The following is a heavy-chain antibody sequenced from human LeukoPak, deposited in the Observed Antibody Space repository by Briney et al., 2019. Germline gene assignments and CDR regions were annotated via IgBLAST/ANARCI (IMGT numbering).Heavy chain of an antibody. V-gene: IGHV4-31*03. CDR2: IYYSGST. CDR3: ARTQYCSGGSCPIIDY. J-gene: IGHJ4*02. D-gene: IGHD2-15*01. Sequence: SQTLSLTCTVSGGSISSGGYYWSWIRQHPGKGLEWIGYIYYSGSTYYNPSLKSRVTISVDTSKNQFSLKLSSVTAADTAVYYCARTQYCSGGSCPIIDYWGQGTLVTGSS. CDR1: GGSISSGGYY.